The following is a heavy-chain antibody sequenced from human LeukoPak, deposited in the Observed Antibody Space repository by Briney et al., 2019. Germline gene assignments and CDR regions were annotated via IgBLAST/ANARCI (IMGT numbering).Heavy chain of an antibody. CDR3: ARGPRITIFGVVTAPHDY. CDR1: GYTFTGYY. CDR2: INPNSDGT. V-gene: IGHV1-2*06. Sequence: GASVKVSCKASGYTFTGYYMHWVRQAPGQGLEWMGRINPNSDGTNYAQKFQGRVTMTRDMSISTAYMELSRLRSDDTAVYYCARGPRITIFGVVTAPHDYWGQGTLVTVSS. D-gene: IGHD3-3*01. J-gene: IGHJ4*02.